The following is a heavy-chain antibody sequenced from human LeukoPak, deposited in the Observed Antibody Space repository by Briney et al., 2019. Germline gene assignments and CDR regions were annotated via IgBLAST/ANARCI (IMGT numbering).Heavy chain of an antibody. D-gene: IGHD1-26*01. J-gene: IGHJ4*02. CDR1: EYSFTSYW. Sequence: SGESLKISCKGSEYSFTSYWIGWVRQMPGKGLEWMGIIYLADSDTKYSPSFQGQVTISADKSISTAYLQWSSLKASDTAMYYCARRRGTYSPIDYWGQGTLVTVSS. CDR3: ARRRGTYSPIDY. CDR2: IYLADSDT. V-gene: IGHV5-51*01.